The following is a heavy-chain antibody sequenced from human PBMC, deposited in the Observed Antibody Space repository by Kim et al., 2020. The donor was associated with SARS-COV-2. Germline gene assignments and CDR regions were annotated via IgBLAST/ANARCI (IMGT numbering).Heavy chain of an antibody. J-gene: IGHJ4*02. CDR3: ATARGYYDSSGYYVFDY. CDR2: INSDGCGT. CDR1: GFSFSSYW. Sequence: GGSLRLSCAASGFSFSSYWMHWVRQVPGKGLLWVSRINSDGCGTGYADSVKGRFTISRDNAKNTLYLQMNSLRAEDTAVYYCATARGYYDSSGYYVFDYWGQGILVTVSS. D-gene: IGHD3-22*01. V-gene: IGHV3-74*01.